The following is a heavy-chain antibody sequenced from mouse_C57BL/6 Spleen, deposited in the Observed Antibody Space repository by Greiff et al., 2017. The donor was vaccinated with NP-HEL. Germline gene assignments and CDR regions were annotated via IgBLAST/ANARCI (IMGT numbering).Heavy chain of an antibody. Sequence: EVQLQESGGGLVQPGGSMKLSCVASGFTFSNYWMNWVRQSPEKGLEWVAQIRLKSDNYATHYAESVKGRFTISRDDSKSSVYLQMNNLRAEDTGIYYCTAYYSNNYYAMDYWGQGTSVTVSS. CDR2: IRLKSDNYAT. J-gene: IGHJ4*01. V-gene: IGHV6-3*01. CDR3: TAYYSNNYYAMDY. D-gene: IGHD2-5*01. CDR1: GFTFSNYW.